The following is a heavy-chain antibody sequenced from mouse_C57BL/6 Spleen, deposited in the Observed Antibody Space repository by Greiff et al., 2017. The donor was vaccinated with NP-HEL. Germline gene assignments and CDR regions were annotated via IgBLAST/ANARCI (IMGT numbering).Heavy chain of an antibody. V-gene: IGHV1-81*01. J-gene: IGHJ1*03. CDR1: GYTFTSYG. D-gene: IGHD2-12*01. CDR2: IYPRSGHT. Sequence: QVQLQQSGAELARPGASVKLSCKASGYTFTSYGISWVKQRTGQGLEWIGEIYPRSGHTYYNEKFKGKATLTADKSSSTAYMELRSLTSEDSAVYFCARSALLVPPYWYFDVWGTGTTVTVSS. CDR3: ARSALLVPPYWYFDV.